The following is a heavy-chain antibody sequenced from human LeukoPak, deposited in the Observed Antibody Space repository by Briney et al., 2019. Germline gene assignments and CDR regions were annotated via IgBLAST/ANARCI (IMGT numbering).Heavy chain of an antibody. D-gene: IGHD3-22*01. CDR2: IYPGDSDT. J-gene: IGHJ4*02. CDR3: ARATPQIYDSSGYSFDY. V-gene: IGHV5-51*01. CDR1: GYSFTSYW. Sequence: GESLKISCKDSGYSFTSYWIGWVRQMPGKGLEWMGIIYPGDSDTRYSPSFQGQVTISADKSISTAYLQWSSLKASDTAMYYCARATPQIYDSSGYSFDYWGQGTLVTVPS.